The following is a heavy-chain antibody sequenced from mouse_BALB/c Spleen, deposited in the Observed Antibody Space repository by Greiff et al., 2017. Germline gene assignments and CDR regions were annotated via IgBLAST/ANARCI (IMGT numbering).Heavy chain of an antibody. J-gene: IGHJ3*01. CDR2: ISDGGSYT. D-gene: IGHD1-1*01. CDR1: GFTFSDYY. V-gene: IGHV5-4*02. Sequence: EVKLMESGGGLVKPGGSLKLSCAASGFTFSDYYMYWVRQTPEKRLEWVATISDGGSYTYYPDSVKGRFTISRDNAKNNLYLQMSSLKSEDTAMYYCARGGGYGSSYGFAYWGQGTLVTVSA. CDR3: ARGGGYGSSYGFAY.